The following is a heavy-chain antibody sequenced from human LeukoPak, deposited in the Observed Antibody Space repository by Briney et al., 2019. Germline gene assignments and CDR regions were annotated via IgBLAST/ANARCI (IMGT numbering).Heavy chain of an antibody. Sequence: PGGSLRLSCAASGFIFSDYAMSWVRQAPGKGLEWVSAISDSKRGGTTYYADSVKGRFTISWDTSKNTLYLQMSSLRVEDTAVYYCAKVPNYYDTTTYYGWGQGTLVAVSS. CDR3: AKVPNYYDTTTYYG. D-gene: IGHD3-22*01. CDR1: GFIFSDYA. CDR2: ISDSKRGGTT. J-gene: IGHJ4*02. V-gene: IGHV3-23*01.